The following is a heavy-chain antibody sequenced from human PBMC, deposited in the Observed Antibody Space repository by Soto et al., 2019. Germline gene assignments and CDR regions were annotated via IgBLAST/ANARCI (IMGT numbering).Heavy chain of an antibody. V-gene: IGHV1-8*01. CDR2: MNPNSGNT. J-gene: IGHJ4*02. D-gene: IGHD5-18*01. Sequence: ASVKVSCKASGYTFTSYDINWLRQATGQGLEWMGWMNPNSGNTGYAQKFQGRVTMTRNTSISTAYMELSSLRSEGTAVYYCARGPRDSPIDYWGQGTLVTVSS. CDR3: ARGPRDSPIDY. CDR1: GYTFTSYD.